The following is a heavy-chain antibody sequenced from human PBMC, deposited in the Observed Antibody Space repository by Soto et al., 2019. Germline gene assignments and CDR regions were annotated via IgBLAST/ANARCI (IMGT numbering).Heavy chain of an antibody. CDR1: GFTVSSNY. Sequence: EVQLVESGGGLIQPGGSLRLSCAASGFTVSSNYMSWVRQAPGKGLEWVSVIYSGGSTYYADSVKGRFTISRDNSKNTLSLKMNSMRDEDTAVYYCARDFRDVYNSGLYYYYGMDVWGQGTTVTVSS. D-gene: IGHD1-1*01. V-gene: IGHV3-53*01. CDR2: IYSGGST. J-gene: IGHJ6*02. CDR3: ARDFRDVYNSGLYYYYGMDV.